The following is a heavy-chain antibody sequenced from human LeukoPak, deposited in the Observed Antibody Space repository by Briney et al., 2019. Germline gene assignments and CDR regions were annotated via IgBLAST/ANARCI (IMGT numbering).Heavy chain of an antibody. Sequence: GGSLRLSCAASGFTFRSYSMNWVRQAPGKGLEWVSSISSSSSYIYYADSVKGRFTISRDNAKNSLYLRMNSLRAEDTAVYYCARARLGLPLDYWGQGTLVTVSS. CDR2: ISSSSSYI. CDR1: GFTFRSYS. J-gene: IGHJ4*02. V-gene: IGHV3-21*01. CDR3: ARARLGLPLDY. D-gene: IGHD7-27*01.